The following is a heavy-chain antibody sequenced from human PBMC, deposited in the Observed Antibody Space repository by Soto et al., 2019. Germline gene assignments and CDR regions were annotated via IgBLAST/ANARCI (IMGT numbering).Heavy chain of an antibody. CDR1: GYTINTYA. CDR2: ITVYNGNT. V-gene: IGHV1-18*01. Sequence: VSCKASGYTINTYARTSVRQAPGQGLEWMGWITVYNGNTNYAQKLQGRVTLTTDTSTSTAYMELSSLRSGDTAVYYCAAVSDVFDIWGQGTMVTVSS. D-gene: IGHD6-19*01. CDR3: AAVSDVFDI. J-gene: IGHJ3*02.